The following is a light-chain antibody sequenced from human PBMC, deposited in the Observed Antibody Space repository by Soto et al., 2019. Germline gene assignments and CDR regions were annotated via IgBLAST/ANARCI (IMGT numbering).Light chain of an antibody. CDR2: GSS. V-gene: IGKV3-15*01. Sequence: EIVMTQSPATLSMSPGERATLSCRASQSVYSNLAWYQQKPGQTPRLLIYGSSTRATGIPARFSGGGAGTEFTLNISSLQSEDVAVYYCQQYDSLPLTFGGGTKVEIK. CDR3: QQYDSLPLT. J-gene: IGKJ4*01. CDR1: QSVYSN.